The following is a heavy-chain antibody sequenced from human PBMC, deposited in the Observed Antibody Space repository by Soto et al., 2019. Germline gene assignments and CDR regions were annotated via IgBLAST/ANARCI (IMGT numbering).Heavy chain of an antibody. Sequence: GGSLRLSCAASGFTFDDYAMHWVRQAPGKGLEWVSGISWNSGSIGYADSVKGRFTISRDNAKNSLYLQMNSLRAEDTSLYYCAKDDGPLGELSLLDYGGQGTLVTVSS. V-gene: IGHV3-9*01. CDR3: AKDDGPLGELSLLDY. J-gene: IGHJ4*02. CDR1: GFTFDDYA. D-gene: IGHD3-16*02. CDR2: ISWNSGSI.